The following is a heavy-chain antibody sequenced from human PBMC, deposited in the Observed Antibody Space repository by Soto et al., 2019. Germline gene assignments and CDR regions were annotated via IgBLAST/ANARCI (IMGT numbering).Heavy chain of an antibody. CDR2: VIPIFGKP. J-gene: IGHJ6*02. V-gene: IGHV1-69*01. D-gene: IGHD2-15*01. CDR3: ARSQGGSSSLDIYYYYYYGMDV. Sequence: QVLLVQSGAEVKKPGSSVKVSCKAPGGTFSTYAISWVRQAPGQGLEWMGGVIPIFGKPKYAQKFQGRVTITADESTSTGYMELRSLRSEDTAVYYCARSQGGSSSLDIYYYYYYGMDVWGQGTTVTVSS. CDR1: GGTFSTYA.